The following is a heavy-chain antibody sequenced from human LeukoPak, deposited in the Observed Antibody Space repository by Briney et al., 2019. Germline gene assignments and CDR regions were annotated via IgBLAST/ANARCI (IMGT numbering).Heavy chain of an antibody. CDR1: GGTFSSYA. V-gene: IGHV1-69*13. CDR2: IIPIFGTA. CDR3: ARERVTAMVLVGPTPQPYYYYYGMDV. Sequence: SVKVSCKASGGTFSSYAISWVRQAPGQGLEWMGGIIPIFGTANYAQKFQGRVTITADGSTSTAYMELSSLRSEDTAVYYCARERVTAMVLVGPTPQPYYYYYGMDVWGQGTTVTVSS. J-gene: IGHJ6*02. D-gene: IGHD5-18*01.